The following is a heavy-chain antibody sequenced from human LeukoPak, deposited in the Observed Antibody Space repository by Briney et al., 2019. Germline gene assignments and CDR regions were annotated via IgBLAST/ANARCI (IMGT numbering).Heavy chain of an antibody. CDR2: MNPNCGGT. CDR3: ARKNVDTGVVYIDY. CDR1: GYIFTGYV. Sequence: SVKVTCKASGYIFTGYVMHWVRQAPCQGLEGMGWMNPNCGGTNYPQNFQGSVTMTRDTSISTAYMELSRLRSDDTAVYYCARKNVDTGVVYIDYWGQGTLVTISS. J-gene: IGHJ4*02. D-gene: IGHD5-18*01. V-gene: IGHV1-2*02.